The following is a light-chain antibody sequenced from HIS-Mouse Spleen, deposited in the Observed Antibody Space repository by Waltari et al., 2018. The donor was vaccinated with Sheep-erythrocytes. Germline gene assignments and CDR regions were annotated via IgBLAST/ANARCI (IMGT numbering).Light chain of an antibody. Sequence: QSALTQPASVSGSPGQSITISCTGTSSDVGGYNYVAWYQQHPGKAPKLMIYAVSNLPSGVSNRFSGSESGNTASLTISGLQAEDEADYYCSSYTSSSTWVFGGGTKLTVL. V-gene: IGLV2-14*01. CDR2: AVS. CDR1: SSDVGGYNY. J-gene: IGLJ3*02. CDR3: SSYTSSSTWV.